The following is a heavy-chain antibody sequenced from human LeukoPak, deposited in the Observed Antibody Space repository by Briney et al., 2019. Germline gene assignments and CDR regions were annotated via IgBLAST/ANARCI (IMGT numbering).Heavy chain of an antibody. CDR1: IGTFSSYG. J-gene: IGHJ4*02. D-gene: IGHD4-17*01. Sequence: SVKVSCKASIGTFSSYGIHWVRQAPGQGLEWMGGIIPIFDTAKSTQKSQGRVTITADASKSTAHMELSSLRSEDTAVFYCARVSLDYAEYGGSFDYWGQGTLVTVSS. V-gene: IGHV1-69*13. CDR3: ARVSLDYAEYGGSFDY. CDR2: IIPIFDTA.